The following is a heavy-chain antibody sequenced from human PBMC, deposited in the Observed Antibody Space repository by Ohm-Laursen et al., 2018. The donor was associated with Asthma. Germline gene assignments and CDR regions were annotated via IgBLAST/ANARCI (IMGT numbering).Heavy chain of an antibody. CDR3: ARTYSGSVSDY. CDR2: INWSGQST. V-gene: IGHV3-20*04. D-gene: IGHD1-26*01. CDR1: GFTFNDYG. J-gene: IGHJ4*02. Sequence: SLRLSCSASGFTFNDYGMSWVRQAPGKGLEWVSGINWSGQSTGYADSVKGRFTISRDNAKNSLYLQMNSLRAEDTAVYYCARTYSGSVSDYWGQGTLVTVSS.